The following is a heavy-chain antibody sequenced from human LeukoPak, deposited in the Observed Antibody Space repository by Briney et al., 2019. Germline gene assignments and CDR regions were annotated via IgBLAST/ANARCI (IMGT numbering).Heavy chain of an antibody. CDR3: AKRSSYSSSWYVSQSYYYYYGMDV. D-gene: IGHD6-13*01. J-gene: IGHJ6*02. Sequence: PGGSLRLSCAASGFTFSSYSMNWVRQAPGKGLEWVSAISGSGGSTYYADSVKGRFTISRDNSKNTLYLQMNSLRAEDTAVYYCAKRSSYSSSWYVSQSYYYYYGMDVWGQGTTVTVSS. CDR2: ISGSGGST. CDR1: GFTFSSYS. V-gene: IGHV3-23*01.